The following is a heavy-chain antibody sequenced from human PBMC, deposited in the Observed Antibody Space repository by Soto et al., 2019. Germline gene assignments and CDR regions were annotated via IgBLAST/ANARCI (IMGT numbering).Heavy chain of an antibody. CDR2: VSNDGTRK. D-gene: IGHD3-22*01. CDR1: EFIFSGSG. J-gene: IGHJ5*01. V-gene: IGHV3-30*03. CDR3: ARWVGGSMYDNSGKYDS. Sequence: QVQLVESGGGVVQPGRSLRLTCAASEFIFSGSGMHWVRQAPGKGLEWVALVSNDGTRKYYGDSVKGRFTISRDNAENTLYLQMNSLRAEDTAVYYCARWVGGSMYDNSGKYDSWGQGTLVTVSS.